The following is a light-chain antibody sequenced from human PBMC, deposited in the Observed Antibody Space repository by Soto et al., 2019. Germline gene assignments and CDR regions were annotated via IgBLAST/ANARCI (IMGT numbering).Light chain of an antibody. CDR1: QDIAIY. Sequence: IQLTQSPASLSASVGDRVTFTCRASQDIAIYLAWYQQKPGEAPNLLIHTASTLHGGVPSRFSGSGSGTDFTLTITSLQAEDFATYYCQQTLACPSPFGGGPKVDI. CDR2: TAS. J-gene: IGKJ4*01. V-gene: IGKV1-9*01. CDR3: QQTLACPSP.